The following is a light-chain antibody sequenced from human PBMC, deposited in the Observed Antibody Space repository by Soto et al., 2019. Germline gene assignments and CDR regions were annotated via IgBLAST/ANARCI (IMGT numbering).Light chain of an antibody. V-gene: IGKV3-15*01. J-gene: IGKJ2*01. CDR2: SAS. CDR3: QQGHNWPLT. Sequence: EIVMTQSPATLSVSPVERATLSCRASQSISTDFGWYQQKPGQPPRLLIYSASTRATGVPARFTGSGSGSEFTLTISGLQSEDFAVYYCQQGHNWPLTFGQGTRLEI. CDR1: QSISTD.